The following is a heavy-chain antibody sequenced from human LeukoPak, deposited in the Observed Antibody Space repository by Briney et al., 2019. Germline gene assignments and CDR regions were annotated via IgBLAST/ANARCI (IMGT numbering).Heavy chain of an antibody. CDR1: GGSISSSSYY. J-gene: IGHJ4*02. CDR3: ARAYAGYASRFDY. V-gene: IGHV4-39*07. Sequence: SETLSLTCSVSGGSISSSSYYWGWIRQPPGKGLEWIGSIYYSGNTYNNPSLRSRVTVSVDTSKNQFSLKLSSVIEADTAVYYCARAYAGYASRFDYWGQGILVTVSS. D-gene: IGHD1-1*01. CDR2: IYYSGNT.